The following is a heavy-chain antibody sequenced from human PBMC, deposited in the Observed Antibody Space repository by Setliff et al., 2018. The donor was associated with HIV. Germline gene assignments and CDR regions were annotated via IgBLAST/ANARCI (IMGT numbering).Heavy chain of an antibody. V-gene: IGHV3-7*01. CDR2: IKQDGSEQ. CDR3: ARDSDGSLDY. CDR1: GFTFSRYW. J-gene: IGHJ4*02. Sequence: GGSLRLSCAASGFTFSRYWMSWVRQAPGKGLEWVANIKQDGSEQNYVESLKGRFTISRDNAKNSLSLQMNGLRAEDTAVYYCARDSDGSLDYWGQGTLVTVSS. D-gene: IGHD1-26*01.